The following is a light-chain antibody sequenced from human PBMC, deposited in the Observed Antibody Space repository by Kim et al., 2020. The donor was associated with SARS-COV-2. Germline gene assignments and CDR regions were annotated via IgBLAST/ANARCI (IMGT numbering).Light chain of an antibody. CDR1: QDIYIY. CDR3: QQCDNLPIT. Sequence: ASLGDRVTITCQASQDIYIYLNWYQQRPGKAPKLLIYDASNLGTGVPSRFSGSGSGTDFTFTISSLQPEDVATYYCQQCDNLPITFGQGTRLEIK. CDR2: DAS. V-gene: IGKV1-33*01. J-gene: IGKJ5*01.